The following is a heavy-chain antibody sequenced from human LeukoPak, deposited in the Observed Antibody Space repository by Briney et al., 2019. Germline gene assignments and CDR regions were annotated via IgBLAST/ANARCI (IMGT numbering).Heavy chain of an antibody. J-gene: IGHJ4*02. D-gene: IGHD6-13*01. CDR1: GFTFSSYG. Sequence: GGSLRLSCAASGFTFSSYGMHWVRQAPGKGLEWVSYISSSGSTIYYADSVKGRFTISRDNAKNSLYLQMNSLRAEDTAVYYCARVTSYRSSSWYIDYWGQGTLVTVSS. CDR3: ARVTSYRSSSWYIDY. CDR2: ISSSGSTI. V-gene: IGHV3-48*04.